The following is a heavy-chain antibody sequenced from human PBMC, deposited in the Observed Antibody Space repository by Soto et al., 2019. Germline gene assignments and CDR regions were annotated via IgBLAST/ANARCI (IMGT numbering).Heavy chain of an antibody. CDR1: RFTFSDHY. CDR2: TRNKANSYTT. J-gene: IGHJ4*02. D-gene: IGHD6-13*01. V-gene: IGHV3-72*01. Sequence: EVQLVESGGGLVQPGGSLRLSCAASRFTFSDHYMDWVRQAPGKGLEWVGRTRNKANSYTTEYAASVKGRFTISRDDSKNSLYLQMNSLKTEDTAVYYCATFPGIASNWGQGTLVTVSS. CDR3: ATFPGIASN.